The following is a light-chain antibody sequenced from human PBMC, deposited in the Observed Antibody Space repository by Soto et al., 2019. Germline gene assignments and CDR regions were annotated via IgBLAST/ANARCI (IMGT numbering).Light chain of an antibody. CDR2: NRG. Sequence: QSVLAQPPSTSGTPGQRVTISCSGSSSNIGRYTLNWYQHLPGAAPKLLIYNRGQRPSGVPDRFSGSQSGTSASLDISGLQAEDEALYFCASWDAGLNGVIFGGGTQLTVL. CDR3: ASWDAGLNGVI. CDR1: SSNIGRYT. J-gene: IGLJ2*01. V-gene: IGLV1-44*01.